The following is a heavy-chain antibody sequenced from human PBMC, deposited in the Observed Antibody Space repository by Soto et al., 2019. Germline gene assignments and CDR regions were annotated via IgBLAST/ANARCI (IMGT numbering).Heavy chain of an antibody. V-gene: IGHV1-69*13. CDR3: ARGRVGALDAFDI. D-gene: IGHD1-26*01. CDR1: GGTFSSYA. CDR2: IIPIFGTA. Sequence: SVKVSCKASGGTFSSYAISWVRQAPGQGLEWMGGIIPIFGTANYAQKFQGRVTITADESTSTAYMEPSSLRSEDTAVYYCARGRVGALDAFDIWGQGTMVPSPQ. J-gene: IGHJ3*02.